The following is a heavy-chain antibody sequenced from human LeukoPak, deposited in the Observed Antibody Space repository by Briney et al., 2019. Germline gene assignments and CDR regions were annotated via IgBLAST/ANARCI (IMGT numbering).Heavy chain of an antibody. D-gene: IGHD3-22*01. CDR2: ISSSSSTI. CDR3: ARDSDDYYDSSGYHRGNY. J-gene: IGHJ4*02. V-gene: IGHV3-48*01. Sequence: GSLRLSCAASGFTFSSYSMDWVRQAPGKGLEWVSYISSSSSTIYYADSVKGQFTISRDNAKNSLYLQMNSLRAEDTAVYYCARDSDDYYDSSGYHRGNYWGQGTLVTVSS. CDR1: GFTFSSYS.